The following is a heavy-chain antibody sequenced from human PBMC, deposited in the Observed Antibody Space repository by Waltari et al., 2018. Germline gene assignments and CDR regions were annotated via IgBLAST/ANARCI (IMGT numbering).Heavy chain of an antibody. CDR1: GYTFTSYA. D-gene: IGHD6-19*01. J-gene: IGHJ4*02. CDR3: ARDIERAVAGTGCDY. Sequence: QVQLVQSGAEGKKPGASVKVSCKASGYTFTSYAMHWVRQAPGQRLEWMGWINAGNGNTKYSQKFQGRVTITRDTSASTAYMELSSLRSEDTAVYYCARDIERAVAGTGCDYWGQGTLVTVSS. V-gene: IGHV1-3*01. CDR2: INAGNGNT.